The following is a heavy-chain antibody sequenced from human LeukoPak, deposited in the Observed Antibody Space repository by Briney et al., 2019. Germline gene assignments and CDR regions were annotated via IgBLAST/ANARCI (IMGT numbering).Heavy chain of an antibody. D-gene: IGHD6-19*01. J-gene: IGHJ4*02. CDR3: ARPSAVAGTPFY. CDR2: ISSNSIYV. Sequence: PGGSLRLSCAASGFTFSSYSMNWVRQAPGKGLEWVSSISSNSIYVFYADSMKGRFTISRDNAKNSLSLQMNSLRAEDTAVYYCARPSAVAGTPFYWGQGTLVTVSS. V-gene: IGHV3-21*01. CDR1: GFTFSSYS.